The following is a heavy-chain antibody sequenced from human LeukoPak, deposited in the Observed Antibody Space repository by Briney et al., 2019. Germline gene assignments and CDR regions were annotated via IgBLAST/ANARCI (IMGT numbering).Heavy chain of an antibody. CDR2: IIPILGIA. CDR1: GYTLTSYG. D-gene: IGHD3-22*01. V-gene: IGHV1-69*04. CDR3: ARGSGDSSGYYYVEDAFDI. J-gene: IGHJ3*02. Sequence: SVKVSCKASGYTLTSYGISWVRQAPGQGLKWMGRIIPILGIANYAQKFQGRVTITADKSTSTAYMELSSLRSEDTAVYYCARGSGDSSGYYYVEDAFDIWGQGTMVTVSS.